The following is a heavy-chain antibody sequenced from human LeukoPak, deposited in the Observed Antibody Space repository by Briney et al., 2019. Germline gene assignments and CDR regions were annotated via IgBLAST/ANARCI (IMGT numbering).Heavy chain of an antibody. D-gene: IGHD5-18*01. CDR3: ARDVPTVQLWRTDAFDI. J-gene: IGHJ3*02. CDR2: IYYSGST. Sequence: SETLSLTCTVSGGSISSYYWSWIRQPPGKGLEWIGYIYYSGSTNYNPSLKSRVTISVDTSKNQFSLKLTSVTAADTAVYYCARDVPTVQLWRTDAFDIWGQGTMVTVSS. V-gene: IGHV4-59*12. CDR1: GGSISSYY.